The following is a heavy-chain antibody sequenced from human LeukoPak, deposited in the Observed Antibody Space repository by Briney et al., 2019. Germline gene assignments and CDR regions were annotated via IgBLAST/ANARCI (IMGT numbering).Heavy chain of an antibody. V-gene: IGHV4-34*01. CDR2: IDHRGST. D-gene: IGHD5-24*01. CDR1: GGSFSDHY. Sequence: SETLSLTCALYGGSFSDHYGSWIRQPPGKGLEWIGEIDHRGSTHYNASLMSRVTMSIDTSNNHFSLKLRSVTAADTAVYYCARRTPQMTTNEYALDIWGQGTMVTVSS. CDR3: ARRTPQMTTNEYALDI. J-gene: IGHJ3*02.